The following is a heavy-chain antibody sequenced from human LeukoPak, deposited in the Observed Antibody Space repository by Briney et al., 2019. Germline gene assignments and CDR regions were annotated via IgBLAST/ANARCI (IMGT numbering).Heavy chain of an antibody. Sequence: PSETLSLTCTVSGGSVSSGSYYWSWIRQPPGKGLEWIGYIYYSGSTNYNPSLKSRVTISVDTSKNQFSLKLSSVTAADTAVYYCARDFPNCSGGSCYERWGQGTLVTVSS. CDR2: IYYSGST. CDR1: GGSVSSGSYY. V-gene: IGHV4-61*01. CDR3: ARDFPNCSGGSCYER. J-gene: IGHJ4*02. D-gene: IGHD2-15*01.